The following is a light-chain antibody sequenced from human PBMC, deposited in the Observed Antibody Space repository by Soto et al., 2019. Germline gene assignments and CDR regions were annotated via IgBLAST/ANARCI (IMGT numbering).Light chain of an antibody. CDR2: QDS. Sequence: SYELTQPPSVSVSPGQTASITCSGDKLGDKYACWYQQKPGQSPVLVIYQDSKRPSGIPERFSGSNSGNTATLTISGTQAMDEADYYCQAWDSSNGVVFGGGTKVTVL. V-gene: IGLV3-1*01. CDR1: KLGDKY. CDR3: QAWDSSNGVV. J-gene: IGLJ2*01.